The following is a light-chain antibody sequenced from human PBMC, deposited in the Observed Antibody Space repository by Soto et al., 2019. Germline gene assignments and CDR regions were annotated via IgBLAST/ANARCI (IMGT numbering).Light chain of an antibody. J-gene: IGKJ1*01. V-gene: IGKV1-5*03. CDR1: QSINNW. CDR2: KAS. CDR3: QQHDTYPWT. Sequence: DIQMTQSPSTLSASVGDRVTITCRASQSINNWLAWYQQKSGRAPKLLIHKASSLESGVPSRFSGSESGTEFTLNISSLQPDDFATYYCQQHDTYPWTFGQGTKVEIK.